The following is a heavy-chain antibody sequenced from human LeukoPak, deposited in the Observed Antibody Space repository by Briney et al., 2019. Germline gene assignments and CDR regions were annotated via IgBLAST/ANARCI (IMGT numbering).Heavy chain of an antibody. CDR3: ARALVAGWELLYGGVFDY. Sequence: ASVKVSCKASGYTFTGYYMHWVRQAPGQGLEWMGWINPNSGGTNYAQKFQGWVTMTRDTSISTAYMELSRLRSDDTAVYYCARALVAGWELLYGGVFDYWGQGTLVTVSS. CDR1: GYTFTGYY. CDR2: INPNSGGT. J-gene: IGHJ4*02. V-gene: IGHV1-2*04. D-gene: IGHD1-26*01.